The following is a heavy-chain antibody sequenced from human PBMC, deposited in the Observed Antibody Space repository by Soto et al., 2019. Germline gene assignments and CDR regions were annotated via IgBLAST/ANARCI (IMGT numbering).Heavy chain of an antibody. CDR2: ISYDGSKK. D-gene: IGHD2-15*01. J-gene: IGHJ6*02. CDR3: AKDLDVVVVVTAPRGLDV. Sequence: QVQLVESGGGVVQPWRSLRLSCAASGFTFDNYGLHWVRQAPGKGLEWVAVISYDGSKKFYADSVTGRFTISRDNSKNTLYLQMNTLRVEDTAVYYCAKDLDVVVVVTAPRGLDVGGQGPTVTVSS. V-gene: IGHV3-30*18. CDR1: GFTFDNYG.